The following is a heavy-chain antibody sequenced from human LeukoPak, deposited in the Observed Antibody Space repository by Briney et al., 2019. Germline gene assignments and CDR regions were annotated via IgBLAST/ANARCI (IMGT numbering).Heavy chain of an antibody. Sequence: PGGSLRLSCAASGFTVRSNYMSWVRQAPGKGLEWVSTLYSGGNTYYADSVKGRFTISRDDSRNTLYLQMNSLRGEDTATYCCARLTSAGYWGQGTRVTVSA. V-gene: IGHV3-53*01. J-gene: IGHJ4*02. CDR3: ARLTSAGY. CDR1: GFTVRSNY. CDR2: LYSGGNT.